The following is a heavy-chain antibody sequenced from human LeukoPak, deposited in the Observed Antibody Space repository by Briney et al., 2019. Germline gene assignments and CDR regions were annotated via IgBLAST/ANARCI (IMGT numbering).Heavy chain of an antibody. J-gene: IGHJ4*02. D-gene: IGHD3-10*01. V-gene: IGHV1-18*01. Sequence: GASVKVSCKASGYTFTSYGISWVRQAPGQGLEWMGWISAYNGNTNYAQKLQGRVTMTTDTSTSTAYMELRSLRSDDTAVYYCARAGDVGAGNMVRGVPLSYFDYWGQGTLVTVSS. CDR1: GYTFTSYG. CDR3: ARAGDVGAGNMVRGVPLSYFDY. CDR2: ISAYNGNT.